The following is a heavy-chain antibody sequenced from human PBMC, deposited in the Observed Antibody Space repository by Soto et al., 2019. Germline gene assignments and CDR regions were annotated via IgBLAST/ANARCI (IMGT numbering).Heavy chain of an antibody. D-gene: IGHD2-15*01. V-gene: IGHV1-69*01. Sequence: QVQLVQSGAEVKKPGSSVKVSCKAPGGTFSTYAISWVRQAPGQGLEWMGGVIPIFGTPKYAQKFQGRVTMTADESTSTGYMELRSLRSEDTAVYYCARSQGGSSSLDIYYYYYYGMDGWGQGTTVTVSS. J-gene: IGHJ6*02. CDR2: VIPIFGTP. CDR1: GGTFSTYA. CDR3: ARSQGGSSSLDIYYYYYYGMDG.